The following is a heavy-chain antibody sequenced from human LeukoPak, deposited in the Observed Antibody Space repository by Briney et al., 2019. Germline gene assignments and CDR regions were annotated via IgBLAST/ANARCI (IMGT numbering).Heavy chain of an antibody. J-gene: IGHJ4*02. Sequence: SETLSLTCTVSGDSISSSSYYWGWIRQPPGKGLEWIGSIYYSGSTYYSPSLKSRVTISMDTSKNQFSLRLSSVTATDTAVYYCARGRGSSWYYFDYWGQGTLVTVSS. CDR1: GDSISSSSYY. D-gene: IGHD6-13*01. CDR3: ARGRGSSWYYFDY. V-gene: IGHV4-39*07. CDR2: IYYSGST.